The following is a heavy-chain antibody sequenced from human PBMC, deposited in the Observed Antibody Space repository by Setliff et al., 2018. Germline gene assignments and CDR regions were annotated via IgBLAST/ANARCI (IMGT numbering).Heavy chain of an antibody. Sequence: ASVKVSCKAFGYTSINYGISWVRQAPGQGLEWMGWISGSTDNTNYAQKFRGRVTITRDTSASTLYMELSSLRYEDTAVYYCASAEVVVAPWGQGTLVTVSS. V-gene: IGHV1-18*01. D-gene: IGHD2-15*01. CDR3: ASAEVVVAP. J-gene: IGHJ4*02. CDR2: ISGSTDNT. CDR1: GYTSINYG.